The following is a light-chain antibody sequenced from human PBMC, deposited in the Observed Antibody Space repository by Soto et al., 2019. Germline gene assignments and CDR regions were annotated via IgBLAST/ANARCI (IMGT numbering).Light chain of an antibody. Sequence: IVLALSPGTLSLSPGGRATLSCRDSQSVSNSYLAGYQQKPAQAPRHCMYGASNRATGIPDRFSDSGSETDFTLTISRLEPEDVAVYYCQQYGTTRITYGQGTRLEN. J-gene: IGKJ5*01. CDR2: GAS. CDR1: QSVSNSY. CDR3: QQYGTTRIT. V-gene: IGKV3-20*01.